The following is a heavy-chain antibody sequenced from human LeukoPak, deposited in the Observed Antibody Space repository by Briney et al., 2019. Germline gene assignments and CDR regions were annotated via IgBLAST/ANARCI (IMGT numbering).Heavy chain of an antibody. Sequence: PGRSLRLSCAASGFTFSSYGMHWVRQAPGKGLEWVAVIWYDGSNKYYADSVKGRFTISRDNAKNSLYLQMNSLRAEDTAVYYCARGSCSGGSCYSDYWGQGTLVTVSS. D-gene: IGHD2-15*01. V-gene: IGHV3-33*01. CDR3: ARGSCSGGSCYSDY. CDR2: IWYDGSNK. J-gene: IGHJ4*02. CDR1: GFTFSSYG.